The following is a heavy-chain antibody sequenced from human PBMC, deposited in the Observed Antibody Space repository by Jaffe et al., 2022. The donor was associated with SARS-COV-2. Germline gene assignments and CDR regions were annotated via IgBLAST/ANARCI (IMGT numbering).Heavy chain of an antibody. CDR3: ARSSRIREYYYYGMDV. CDR1: GFTFSSYD. Sequence: EVQLVESGGGLVQPGGSLRLSCAASGFTFSSYDMHWVRQATGKGLEWVSAIGTAGDTYYPGSVKGRFTISRENAKNSLYLQMNSLRAGDTAVYYCARSSRIREYYYYGMDVWGQGTTVTVSS. J-gene: IGHJ6*02. CDR2: IGTAGDT. V-gene: IGHV3-13*01.